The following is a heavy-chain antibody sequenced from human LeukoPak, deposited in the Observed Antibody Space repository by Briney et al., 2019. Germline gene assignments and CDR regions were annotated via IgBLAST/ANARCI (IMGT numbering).Heavy chain of an antibody. D-gene: IGHD2-8*01. CDR3: VRVSCTNGVIYGFDN. CDR1: GFTFIRYW. CDR2: IKQDGSEK. V-gene: IGHV3-7*01. J-gene: IGHJ4*02. Sequence: GGSLRLSCAASGFTFIRYWVSWVRQAPGKGLEWVANIKQDGSEKYYVDSVKGRFTISRDNAKNSLYLQMNSLRDEDTAVYYCVRVSCTNGVIYGFDNSGQGTLVTVSS.